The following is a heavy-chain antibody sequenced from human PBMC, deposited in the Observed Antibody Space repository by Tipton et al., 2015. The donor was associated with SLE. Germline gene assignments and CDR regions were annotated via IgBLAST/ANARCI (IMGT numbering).Heavy chain of an antibody. CDR1: GGSISSGSYY. D-gene: IGHD2-2*01. Sequence: TLSLTCTVSGGSISSGSYYWSWIRQPAGKGLEWIGRIYTSGSTNYNPSLKSRVTISVDTSKNHFSLKLSSAPAADTAVYYCARDLAYCSSTSCFDYFDYWGQGTLVTVSS. CDR3: ARDLAYCSSTSCFDYFDY. J-gene: IGHJ4*02. V-gene: IGHV4-61*02. CDR2: IYTSGST.